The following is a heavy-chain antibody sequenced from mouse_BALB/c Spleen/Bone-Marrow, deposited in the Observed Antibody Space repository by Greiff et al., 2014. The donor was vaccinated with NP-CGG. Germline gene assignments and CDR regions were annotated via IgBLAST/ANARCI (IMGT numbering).Heavy chain of an antibody. V-gene: IGHV14-3*02. J-gene: IGHJ1*01. CDR3: ARILRLRYWYFDV. CDR1: GFNIKDTY. Sequence: VQLKESGAELVKPGASVKLSCTASGFNIKDTYMHWVKQRPEQGLEWIGRIDPANGNTKYDPKFQGKATITADTSSNTAYLQLSSLTSEDTAVYYCARILRLRYWYFDVWGAGTTVTVSS. CDR2: IDPANGNT. D-gene: IGHD3-2*02.